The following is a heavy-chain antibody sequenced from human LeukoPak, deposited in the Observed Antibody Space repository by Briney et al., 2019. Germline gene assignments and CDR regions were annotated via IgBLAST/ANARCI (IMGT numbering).Heavy chain of an antibody. CDR2: ISYDGSNK. Sequence: PGRSLRLSCAAYGSTFSTYAMHCVRQAPSKGLELVAVISYDGSNKYYADSVKGRFTISRDNSKNTLYLQMNTLRAEDTAVYYCAKDVSWNWFDPWGQGTLVTVSS. V-gene: IGHV3-30*18. CDR3: AKDVSWNWFDP. CDR1: GSTFSTYA. J-gene: IGHJ5*02.